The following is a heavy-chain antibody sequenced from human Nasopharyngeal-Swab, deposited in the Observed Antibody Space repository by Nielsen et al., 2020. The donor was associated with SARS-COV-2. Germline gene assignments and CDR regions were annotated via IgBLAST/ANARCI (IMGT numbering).Heavy chain of an antibody. J-gene: IGHJ4*02. D-gene: IGHD7-27*01. CDR1: GFTFSDYY. V-gene: IGHV3-11*04. CDR2: ISGSGGTI. Sequence: GESLKISCAASGFTFSDYYMSWLRQAPGKGREYISYISGSGGTIYYGDSMKGRFTISRDNAKNSLYLQMNSLRAEDTAVYYCARDRANWDFDYWGQGTLVTVSS. CDR3: ARDRANWDFDY.